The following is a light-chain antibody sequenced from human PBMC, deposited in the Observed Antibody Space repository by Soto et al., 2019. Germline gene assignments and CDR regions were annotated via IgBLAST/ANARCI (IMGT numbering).Light chain of an antibody. CDR2: GNS. V-gene: IGLV1-40*01. J-gene: IGLJ1*01. CDR3: QSYDNSLSGYV. Sequence: QAVVTQLPSGSGAPGQRVTISCTGSSSNIGAGYDVHWYQQLPGTAPKLLIYGNSNRPSGVPDRISGSKSGTSASLAITGLQAEDEADYYCQSYDNSLSGYVFGTGTKLTVL. CDR1: SSNIGAGYD.